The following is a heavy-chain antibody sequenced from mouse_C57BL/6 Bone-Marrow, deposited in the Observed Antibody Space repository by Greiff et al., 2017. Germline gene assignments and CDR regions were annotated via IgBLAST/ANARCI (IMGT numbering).Heavy chain of an antibody. CDR3: ARSIYYYGSSFCDY. J-gene: IGHJ2*01. D-gene: IGHD1-1*01. CDR1: GYTFTNYW. V-gene: IGHV1-64*01. CDR2: MHPNGGSP. Sequence: QVQLKQPGAELVKPGASVKLSCKASGYTFTNYWMHWVKQRPGQGLEWIGMMHPNGGSPDYNEKFKSEATLSVDKSSRTAYMELSSLTSEDSAIYYCARSIYYYGSSFCDYWGQGTTLTVSS.